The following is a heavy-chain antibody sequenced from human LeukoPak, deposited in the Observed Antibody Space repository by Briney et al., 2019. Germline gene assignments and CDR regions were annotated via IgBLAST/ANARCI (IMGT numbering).Heavy chain of an antibody. D-gene: IGHD3-16*01. CDR2: ISNSGGRT. CDR3: ANRGLGRDYNFYDMGV. CDR1: GFSFSSYA. Sequence: PGGSLRLSCAASGFSFSSYAMTWVRQAPGKGLEWVSSISNSGGRTDYADAVKGRFTISRDNSKNTLYLQMSSLRAEDTAVYYCANRGLGRDYNFYDMGVWGQGTTVTVSS. J-gene: IGHJ6*02. V-gene: IGHV3-23*01.